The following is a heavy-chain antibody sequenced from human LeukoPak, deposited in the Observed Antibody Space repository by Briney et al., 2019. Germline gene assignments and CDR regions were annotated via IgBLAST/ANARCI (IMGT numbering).Heavy chain of an antibody. CDR1: GFTFSSYW. J-gene: IGHJ5*02. V-gene: IGHV3-7*01. Sequence: GGSLRLSCAASGFTFSSYWMSWVRQTPGKGLEWVANIKQDGSEKYYVDSVKGRFTISRDNAKNSLYLQMNSLRAEDTAVYYCARVGPINWFDPWGQGTLVTVSS. CDR3: ARVGPINWFDP. CDR2: IKQDGSEK.